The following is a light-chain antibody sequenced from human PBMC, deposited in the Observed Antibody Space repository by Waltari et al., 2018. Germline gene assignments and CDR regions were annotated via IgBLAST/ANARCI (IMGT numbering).Light chain of an antibody. Sequence: SSELTQDPAVSVALGQTVRITCQGDSLRRYYASWYQQRPGQAPFLVLYGHDNRPSGIPDRFSVSTSGNTASLTITRAQAEDAGVYYCLSRDSSSTRVFGGGTTLTV. CDR1: SLRRYY. J-gene: IGLJ3*02. V-gene: IGLV3-19*01. CDR2: GHD. CDR3: LSRDSSSTRV.